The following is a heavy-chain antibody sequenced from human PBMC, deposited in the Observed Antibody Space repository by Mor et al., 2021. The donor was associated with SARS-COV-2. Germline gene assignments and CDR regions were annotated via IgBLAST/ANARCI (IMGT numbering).Heavy chain of an antibody. CDR2: ISYDGSNK. Sequence: DWVRQAPGKGLEWVAIISYDGSNKYYADSVKGRFTFSRDNSRNTLYLQMNSLRPEDTAVYYCARGEYLDYWGQGTLVTVSS. J-gene: IGHJ4*02. CDR3: ARGEYLDY. V-gene: IGHV3-30-3*01. D-gene: IGHD2-2*02.